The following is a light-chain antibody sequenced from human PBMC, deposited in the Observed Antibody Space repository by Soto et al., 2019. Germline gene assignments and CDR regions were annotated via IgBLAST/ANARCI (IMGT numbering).Light chain of an antibody. Sequence: QSVLTQPPSASGTPGQRVTISCSGSSSNIGGNHVYWYQQFPGTAPKLLMYRSDQRPSGVPDRFSGSKSGTSASLAISGLRSDDEADYYCSARDDSLSGVVFGGGTKVTVL. J-gene: IGLJ2*01. CDR1: SSNIGGNH. CDR3: SARDDSLSGVV. V-gene: IGLV1-47*01. CDR2: RSD.